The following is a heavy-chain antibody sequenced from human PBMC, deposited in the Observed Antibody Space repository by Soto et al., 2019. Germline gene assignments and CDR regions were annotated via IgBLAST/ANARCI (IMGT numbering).Heavy chain of an antibody. Sequence: EVQLLESGGGLVQPGGSLRVYCAASGFTFASYAMTWVRQAPGKGLEWVSSISSSGVTTYYADSVKGRFIISRDNSRNTLYLHMNGLRAEDTAIYYCANDWIGNKCSGDGCLANWGQGTLVSVSS. CDR2: ISSSGVTT. V-gene: IGHV3-23*01. D-gene: IGHD2-15*01. CDR3: ANDWIGNKCSGDGCLAN. J-gene: IGHJ4*02. CDR1: GFTFASYA.